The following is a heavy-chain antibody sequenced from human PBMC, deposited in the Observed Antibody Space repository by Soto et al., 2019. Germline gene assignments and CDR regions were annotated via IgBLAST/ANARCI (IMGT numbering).Heavy chain of an antibody. D-gene: IGHD2-2*01. CDR3: ASGDIVVVPAAIYYYGMDV. J-gene: IGHJ6*02. V-gene: IGHV1-18*01. Sequence: ASVKVSCKASGGTFSSYGINWVRQAPEEGLEWMGWISAYNGNTNYAQKLQGRVTMTTDTSTSTAYMELRSLRSDDTAVYYCASGDIVVVPAAIYYYGMDVWGQGTTVTVSS. CDR2: ISAYNGNT. CDR1: GGTFSSYG.